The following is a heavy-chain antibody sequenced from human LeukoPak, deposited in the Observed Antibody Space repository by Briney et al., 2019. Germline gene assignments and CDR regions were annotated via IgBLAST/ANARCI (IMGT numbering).Heavy chain of an antibody. CDR2: MKEDGSDE. D-gene: IGHD3-16*01. CDR1: GFSFSDST. V-gene: IGHV3-7*03. J-gene: IGHJ1*01. Sequence: GGSLRLSCVASGFSFSDSTMSWVRQAAGKGLEWVAKMKEDGSDENYVDSVKGRFTISRDNARNSLHLQMKSLRAEDTAVYFCARGGAGGAYSPTWGQGILVIVSS. CDR3: ARGGAGGAYSPT.